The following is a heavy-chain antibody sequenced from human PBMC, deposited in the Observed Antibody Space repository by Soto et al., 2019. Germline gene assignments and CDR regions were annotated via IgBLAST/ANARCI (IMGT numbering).Heavy chain of an antibody. CDR3: ARPREDIVVVPAVDAFDI. V-gene: IGHV3-11*01. CDR2: ISSSGSTI. CDR1: GFTFSDYY. J-gene: IGHJ3*02. D-gene: IGHD2-2*01. Sequence: GGSQRLSCAASGFTFSDYYMSWIRQAPGKGLEWVSYISSSGSTIYYADSVKGRFTISRDNAKNSLYLQMNSLRAEDTAVYYCARPREDIVVVPAVDAFDIWGQGTMVTVSS.